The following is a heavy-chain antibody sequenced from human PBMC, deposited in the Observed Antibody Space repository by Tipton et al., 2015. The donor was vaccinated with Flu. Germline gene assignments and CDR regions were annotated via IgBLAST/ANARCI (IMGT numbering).Heavy chain of an antibody. Sequence: TPSLTCTVSGGSISSYYWSWIRQPPGKGLEWIGYIYYSGSTNYNPSLKSRVTISVDTSKNQFSLKLSSVTAADTAVYYCARGSNAAATRTRTLGYWGQGTLVTVSS. CDR1: GGSISSYY. CDR2: IYYSGST. J-gene: IGHJ4*02. D-gene: IGHD2-15*01. V-gene: IGHV4-59*12. CDR3: ARGSNAAATRTRTLGY.